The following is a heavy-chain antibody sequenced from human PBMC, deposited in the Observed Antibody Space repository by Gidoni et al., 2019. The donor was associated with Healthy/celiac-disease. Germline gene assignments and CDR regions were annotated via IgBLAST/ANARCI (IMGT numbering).Heavy chain of an antibody. CDR2: INPSGGRT. V-gene: IGHV1-46*01. J-gene: IGHJ4*02. D-gene: IGHD5-12*01. Sequence: QVQLVQSGAEVKKPGASVTVSCKASGYTFTSYYMHWGRQAPGQGLEWMGIINPSGGRTSYVQKFQGRVTMTRDTSTSTVYMELSSLRSEDTAVYYCASSSGYAPFYWGQGTLVTVSS. CDR1: GYTFTSYY. CDR3: ASSSGYAPFY.